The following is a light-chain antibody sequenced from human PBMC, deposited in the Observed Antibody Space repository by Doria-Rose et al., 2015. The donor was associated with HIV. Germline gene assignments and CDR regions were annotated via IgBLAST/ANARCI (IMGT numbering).Light chain of an antibody. Sequence: TEAPGNLYLTPGERATLSCRASQRFSSNYLAWYQQKPGQAPSLLIYDGSTRATGIPDRFSASGSGTDFTLTINRLEPEDFALYYCHQYGTSWTFGQGTKVEI. CDR2: DGS. J-gene: IGKJ1*01. V-gene: IGKV3-20*01. CDR3: HQYGTSWT. CDR1: QRFSSNY.